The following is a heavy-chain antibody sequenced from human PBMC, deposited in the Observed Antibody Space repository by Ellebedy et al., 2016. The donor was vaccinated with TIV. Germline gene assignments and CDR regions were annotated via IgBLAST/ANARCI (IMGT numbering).Heavy chain of an antibody. CDR1: GFTFNNYA. J-gene: IGHJ6*02. D-gene: IGHD2-15*01. CDR3: ARYCSGGSCLSTGCYYGMDV. CDR2: ISGSGGTT. V-gene: IGHV3-23*01. Sequence: GESLKISCAASGFTFNNYAMSWVRQAPGRGLEWVSTISGSGGTTYYVDSMKGRFTISRDNSKNTLYLQMNSLRAEETAVYYCARYCSGGSCLSTGCYYGMDVWGQGTTVTVSS.